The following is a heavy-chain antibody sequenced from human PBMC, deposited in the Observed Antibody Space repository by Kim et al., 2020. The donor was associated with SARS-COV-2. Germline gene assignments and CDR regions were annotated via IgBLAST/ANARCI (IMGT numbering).Heavy chain of an antibody. CDR2: IYYSGST. CDR3: ARGYGSGSNYGMDV. D-gene: IGHD3-10*01. Sequence: SETLSLTCTVSGGSISSGGYYWSWIRQHPGKGLEWIGYIYYSGSTYYNPSLKSRVTISVDTSKNQFSLKLSSVTAADTAVYYCARGYGSGSNYGMDVWGQGTTVTVSS. CDR1: GGSISSGGYY. V-gene: IGHV4-31*03. J-gene: IGHJ6*02.